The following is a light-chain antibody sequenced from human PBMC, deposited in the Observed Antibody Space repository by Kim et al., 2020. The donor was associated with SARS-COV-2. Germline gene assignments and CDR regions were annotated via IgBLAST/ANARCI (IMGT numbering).Light chain of an antibody. CDR1: QTVGSH. CDR2: SAS. V-gene: IGKV3-15*01. Sequence: EIEMTQSPATLSVSPGESATLCRASQTVGSHLAWYQQKPGQAPRLLIYSASTRATGIPPRFRGSGSGTEFTLTISSLQSEDSAIYYCQHHNNWPPYTFGQGTKLEI. CDR3: QHHNNWPPYT. J-gene: IGKJ2*01.